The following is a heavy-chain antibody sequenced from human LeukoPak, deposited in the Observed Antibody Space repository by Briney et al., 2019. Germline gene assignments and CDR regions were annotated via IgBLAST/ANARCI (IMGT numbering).Heavy chain of an antibody. D-gene: IGHD3-10*01. Sequence: GGSLRLSCIASGFTFSSHAMHWVRQAPGKGLEWVAFARFDESKKYYADSVKGRITISRDNSKNTLYLQMNSLRLEDTAVYYCALSGSYGWDASDIWGQGTMVTVSS. J-gene: IGHJ3*02. V-gene: IGHV3-30*02. CDR2: ARFDESKK. CDR3: ALSGSYGWDASDI. CDR1: GFTFSSHA.